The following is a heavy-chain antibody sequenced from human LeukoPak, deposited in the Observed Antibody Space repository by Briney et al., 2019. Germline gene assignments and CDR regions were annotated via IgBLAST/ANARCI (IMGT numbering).Heavy chain of an antibody. CDR1: GFTFSSYG. D-gene: IGHD6-25*01. V-gene: IGHV3-30*18. CDR3: AKDRSSGPHYYYGMDV. Sequence: GGSLRLSCAASGFTFSSYGMHWVRQVPGKGLEWVAVISYLGDDQFYAESVKGRFTISRDNSKKTVFLQMNSLRGEDTAVYYCAKDRSSGPHYYYGMDVWGRGTTVIVSS. CDR2: ISYLGDDQ. J-gene: IGHJ6*02.